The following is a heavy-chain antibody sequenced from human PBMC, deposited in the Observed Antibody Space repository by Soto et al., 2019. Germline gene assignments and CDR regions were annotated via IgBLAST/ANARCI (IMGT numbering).Heavy chain of an antibody. J-gene: IGHJ4*02. D-gene: IGHD1-1*01. CDR3: VHVYFRGWKSGPDN. Sequence: QITLRESGPTLVKPTETLTLTCTFSGFSLTTNQVGVGWIRQPPGKALEWLALIFWNEDKRYSPSLDNRLTITQDTSKHQVFLTMTDMDPADTATFYCVHVYFRGWKSGPDNWGQGTPVTVYS. CDR2: IFWNEDK. CDR1: GFSLTTNQVG. V-gene: IGHV2-5*01.